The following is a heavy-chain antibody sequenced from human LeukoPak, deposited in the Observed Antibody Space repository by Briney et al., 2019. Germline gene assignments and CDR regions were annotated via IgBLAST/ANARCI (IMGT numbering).Heavy chain of an antibody. D-gene: IGHD3-10*01. CDR1: GFTLSSYA. V-gene: IGHV3-23*01. J-gene: IGHJ4*02. Sequence: GGSLRLSCAASGFTLSSYAMSWVRQAPGKGLEWVSAISGSGGSTYYADSVKGRFTISRDNSKNTLYLQMNSLRAEDTAVYYCAKDGRAYYYGSGSYKAHYWGQGTLVTVSS. CDR3: AKDGRAYYYGSGSYKAHY. CDR2: ISGSGGST.